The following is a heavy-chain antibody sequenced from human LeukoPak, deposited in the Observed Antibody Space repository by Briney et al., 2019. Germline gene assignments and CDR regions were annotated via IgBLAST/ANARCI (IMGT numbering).Heavy chain of an antibody. D-gene: IGHD3-22*01. CDR3: ARTLHASETDSSGYFPNWFDP. CDR1: GFAFRSRS. J-gene: IGHJ5*02. Sequence: GGSLRLSCAASGFAFRSRSMNWFRQAPGKGPEWVSSISSSSNYIHYADSVEGRFTVSRDNVKDSLHLQMNSLRPDDTGIYYCARTLHASETDSSGYFPNWFDPWGQGTLVIVSS. CDR2: ISSSSNYI. V-gene: IGHV3-21*01.